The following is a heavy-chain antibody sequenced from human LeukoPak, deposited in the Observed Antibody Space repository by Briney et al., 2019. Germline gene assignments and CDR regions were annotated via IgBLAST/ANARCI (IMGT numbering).Heavy chain of an antibody. D-gene: IGHD2-2*01. V-gene: IGHV3-21*01. CDR3: ARHLSGYCSSTSCYRKSHAFDI. CDR2: ISSSSSYI. CDR1: GFTFSSYS. Sequence: GGSLRLSCAASGFTFSSYSMNWVRQAPGKGLEWVSSISSSSSYIYYADSVKGRFTISRDNAKNSLYLQVNSLRAEDTAVYHFARHLSGYCSSTSCYRKSHAFDIWGQGTMVTVSS. J-gene: IGHJ3*02.